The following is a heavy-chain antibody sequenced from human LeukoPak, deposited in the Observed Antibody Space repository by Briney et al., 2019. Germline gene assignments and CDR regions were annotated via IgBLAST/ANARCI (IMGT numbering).Heavy chain of an antibody. V-gene: IGHV1-18*01. CDR2: ISAYNGNT. CDR1: GYTFTSYG. CDR3: ARESNLYCSSTSCYYYYYYGMDV. D-gene: IGHD2-2*01. Sequence: GSVKDSCQASGYTFTSYGISWVGQARGQGLEWMGWISAYNGNTNYAQKLQGRVTMTTDTSTSTAYMELRSLRADDTAVYYCARESNLYCSSTSCYYYYYYGMDVWGQGTTVTVSS. J-gene: IGHJ6*02.